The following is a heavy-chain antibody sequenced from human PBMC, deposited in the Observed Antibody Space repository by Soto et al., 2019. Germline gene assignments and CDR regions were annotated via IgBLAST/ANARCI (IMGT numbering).Heavy chain of an antibody. CDR2: MQPNGTT. D-gene: IGHD2-2*01. V-gene: IGHV4-30-2*01. J-gene: IGHJ5*02. CDR3: ARLAHCSSTSCYGNWFDP. CDR1: AGSISNGGGS. Sequence: SLRRSRTCFPCAGSISNGGGSCSWIPRDPGNGLARIGPMQPNGTTYYSTSLKTRVTISVDRSKTQFSLKLSSVTAADTAVYYCARLAHCSSTSCYGNWFDPWGQGTLVSVAS.